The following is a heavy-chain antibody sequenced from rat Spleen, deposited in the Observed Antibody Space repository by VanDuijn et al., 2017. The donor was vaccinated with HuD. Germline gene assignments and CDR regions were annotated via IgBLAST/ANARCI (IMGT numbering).Heavy chain of an antibody. CDR3: TRDRILRSTGFDY. J-gene: IGHJ2*01. D-gene: IGHD1-6*01. CDR1: GFTFSDYA. Sequence: EVQLVESGGGLVQPGRSLKLSCAASGFTFSDYAMAWVRQAPKKGLEWVATINYDGSNTYYRDSVKGRFTLSRDNAKSSLYLQMDSLRSEDTATYYCTRDRILRSTGFDYWGQGAMVTVSS. V-gene: IGHV5-17*01. CDR2: INYDGSNT.